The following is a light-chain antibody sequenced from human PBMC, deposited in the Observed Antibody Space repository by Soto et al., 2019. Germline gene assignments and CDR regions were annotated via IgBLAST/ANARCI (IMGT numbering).Light chain of an antibody. J-gene: IGLJ1*01. CDR2: DVS. Sequence: SVLTQPASVSGSPGQSITISCTGTSSDVGAYNYVSWYQQHPGKAPKPVIYDVSNRPSGVSSRFSGSKSGNTASLTISGLQAEDEADYYCSSYTRSTTYVFGTGTKVTVL. V-gene: IGLV2-14*01. CDR3: SSYTRSTTYV. CDR1: SSDVGAYNY.